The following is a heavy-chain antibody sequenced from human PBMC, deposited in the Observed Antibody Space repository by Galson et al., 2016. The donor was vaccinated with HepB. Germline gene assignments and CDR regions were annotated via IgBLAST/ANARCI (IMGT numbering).Heavy chain of an antibody. Sequence: SLRLSCAASGFTFSTYTMNWVRQAPGKGLEWVSSISSSSTYIYYVDSVKGRFTISRDNLKNTVHLQMDSLRAEDTALYYCATSNSYGYVHWGQRALVTVSS. CDR3: ATSNSYGYVH. CDR2: ISSSSTYI. J-gene: IGHJ4*02. V-gene: IGHV3-21*04. CDR1: GFTFSTYT. D-gene: IGHD5-18*01.